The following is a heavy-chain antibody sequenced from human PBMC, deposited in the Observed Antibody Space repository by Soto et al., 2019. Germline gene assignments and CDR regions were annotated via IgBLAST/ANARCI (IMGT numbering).Heavy chain of an antibody. V-gene: IGHV3-15*01. CDR3: XTDNCSGGRCTGWDV. CDR1: RFTFSDAW. J-gene: IGHJ6*04. Sequence: EVQLVESGGGLVKPGGSLRLSCAASRFTFSDAWMSWVRQAPGKGLEWVGRIKSKTDGGTTDYAAPVKGRFSISRDDSXXXXXXXXXXXXXXXXXXXXXXTDNCSGGRCTGWDVWGKGTTVTVSS. D-gene: IGHD2-15*01. CDR2: IKSKTDGGTT.